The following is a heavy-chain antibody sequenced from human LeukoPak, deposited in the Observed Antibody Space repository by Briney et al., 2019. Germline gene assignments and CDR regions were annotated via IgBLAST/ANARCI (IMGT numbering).Heavy chain of an antibody. D-gene: IGHD3-22*01. V-gene: IGHV4-34*01. CDR3: ARSFDYYYDSSGYIDWYFDL. Sequence: PSETLSLTCAVYGGPFSGYYWSWIRQPPGKGLEWIGEINLSGSTNYNPSLKSRVTISVDTSKNQFSLKLSSVTAADTAVYYCARSFDYYYDSSGYIDWYFDLWGRGTLVTVSS. CDR2: INLSGST. J-gene: IGHJ2*01. CDR1: GGPFSGYY.